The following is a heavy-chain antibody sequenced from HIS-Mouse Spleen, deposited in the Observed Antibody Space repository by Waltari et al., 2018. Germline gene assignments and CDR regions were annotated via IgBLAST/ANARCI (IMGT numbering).Heavy chain of an antibody. CDR3: ARVISGSYSLFDY. CDR1: GFTFSSYS. Sequence: QVQLVESGGGVVQPGRSLRLSCAASGFTFSSYSMHWVRQAPGKGLDWVAVISYDGSNKYYADSVKGRFTISRDNSKNTLYLQMNSLRAEDTAVYYCARVISGSYSLFDYWGQGTLVTVSS. V-gene: IGHV3-30-3*01. D-gene: IGHD1-26*01. J-gene: IGHJ4*02. CDR2: ISYDGSNK.